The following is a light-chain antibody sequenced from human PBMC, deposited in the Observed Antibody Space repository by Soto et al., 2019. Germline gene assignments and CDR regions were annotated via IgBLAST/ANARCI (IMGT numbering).Light chain of an antibody. CDR1: SSNIGSNY. CDR3: QSFDVTLSAYV. V-gene: IGLV1-47*02. Sequence: QSVLIQPPSASGTPGQRVTISCSGSSSNIGSNYVYWYQQLPGTVPKLLIYGTTKRPSGVPDRFSGSKPGTSASLAITGLQAEDEADYYCQSFDVTLSAYVFGSGTKVTVL. CDR2: GTT. J-gene: IGLJ1*01.